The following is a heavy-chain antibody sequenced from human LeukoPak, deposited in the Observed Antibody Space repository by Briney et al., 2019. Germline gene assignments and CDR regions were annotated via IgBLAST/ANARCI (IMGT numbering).Heavy chain of an antibody. CDR1: GGSFSHNY. Sequence: SETLSLTCAVYGGSFSHNYWNWVRQPPGKGLEWIGEINHSGISDYNPSLSSRVTMSLDTSKNHFSLKLASVTAADTAVYYCVRGPDHAKVGYWGQGIPVTVSS. CDR3: VRGPDHAKVGY. CDR2: INHSGIS. J-gene: IGHJ4*02. V-gene: IGHV4-34*01. D-gene: IGHD1-14*01.